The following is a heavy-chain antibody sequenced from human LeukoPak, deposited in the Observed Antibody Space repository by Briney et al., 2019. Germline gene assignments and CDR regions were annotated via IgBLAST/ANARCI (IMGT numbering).Heavy chain of an antibody. CDR3: ARAGRDGYTFPFDY. D-gene: IGHD5-24*01. V-gene: IGHV4-34*01. CDR1: GGSFSGYY. CDR2: INHSGST. J-gene: IGHJ4*01. Sequence: PSETLSLTCAVYGGSFSGYYWSWIRQPPGKGLEWIGEINHSGSTNYNPSLKSRVTISVDTSKNQFSLKLSSVTAADTAVYYCARAGRDGYTFPFDYWGHGSLVTVSS.